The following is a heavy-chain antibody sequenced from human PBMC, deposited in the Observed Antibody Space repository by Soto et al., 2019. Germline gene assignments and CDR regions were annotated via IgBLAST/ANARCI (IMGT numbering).Heavy chain of an antibody. CDR1: GGSISSYY. D-gene: IGHD1-1*01. Sequence: SETLSLTCTVSGGSISSYYWTWIRQPPGKGLEWIGYIYYSGSTNYNPSLKSRVTISVDRSKNQFSLKLSSVTAADTAVYYCARVQRGNYYYYGMDVWGQGTTVTVSS. V-gene: IGHV4-59*12. J-gene: IGHJ6*02. CDR2: IYYSGST. CDR3: ARVQRGNYYYYGMDV.